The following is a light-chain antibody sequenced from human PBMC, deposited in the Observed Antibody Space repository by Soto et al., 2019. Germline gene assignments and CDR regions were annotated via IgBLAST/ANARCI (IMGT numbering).Light chain of an antibody. CDR2: AAS. V-gene: IGKV1-39*01. CDR1: QTISTY. J-gene: IGKJ2*01. Sequence: DIQMTQSPSSLSASVGDRFTITCRARQTISTYLNWYQQKPGKAPKLLIYAASTLQSGVPSRFSGSGSGTDFTLTINSLQPEDFATYYCQQSHGIPYTFGQGTKLEIK. CDR3: QQSHGIPYT.